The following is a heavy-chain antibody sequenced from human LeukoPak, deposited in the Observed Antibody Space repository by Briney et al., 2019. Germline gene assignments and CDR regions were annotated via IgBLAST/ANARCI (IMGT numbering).Heavy chain of an antibody. CDR3: ARFEGDSSGYSKY. J-gene: IGHJ4*02. CDR1: GGSFSGYY. CDR2: INHSGST. V-gene: IGHV4-34*01. D-gene: IGHD3-22*01. Sequence: KPSETLSLTCAVYGGSFSGYYWSWIRQPPGKGLEWIGEINHSGSTNYNPSLKSRVTISVDTSKNQFSLKLSSATAADTAVYYCARFEGDSSGYSKYWGQGTLVTVSS.